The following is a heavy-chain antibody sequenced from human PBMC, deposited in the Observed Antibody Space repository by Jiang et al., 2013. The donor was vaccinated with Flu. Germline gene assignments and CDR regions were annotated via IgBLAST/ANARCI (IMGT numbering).Heavy chain of an antibody. CDR1: GFTVSSNY. V-gene: IGHV3-66*01. CDR2: IYRGGST. Sequence: VQLVESGGGLVQPGGSLRLSCAASGFTVSSNYMGWVRQAPGKGLEWVSVIYRGGSTHYADSVKGRFTISRDNSKNTLYLQMNSLRAEDTAVYYCATSTITMILVVGAFDIWGQGTMVTVSS. CDR3: ATSTITMILVVGAFDI. D-gene: IGHD3-22*01. J-gene: IGHJ3*02.